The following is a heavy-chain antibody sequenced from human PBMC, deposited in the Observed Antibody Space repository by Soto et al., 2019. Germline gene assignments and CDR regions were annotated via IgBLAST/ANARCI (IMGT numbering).Heavy chain of an antibody. Sequence: EVQLVESGGGLVQPGGSLRLSCAASGFTFSDHYMDWGRQAPGKGLEWVGRTTNKANSYNTEYAESVKGRFTFSRDASKNLLYLQMNSLKTEDTAVYYGASSLGYGCSGGCLHYDFDYWGQGTRVTVSS. CDR3: ASSLGYGCSGGCLHYDFDY. J-gene: IGHJ4*02. CDR2: TTNKANSYNT. V-gene: IGHV3-72*01. D-gene: IGHD2-15*01. CDR1: GFTFSDHY.